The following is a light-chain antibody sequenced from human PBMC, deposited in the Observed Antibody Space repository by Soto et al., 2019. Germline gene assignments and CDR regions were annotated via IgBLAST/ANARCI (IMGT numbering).Light chain of an antibody. Sequence: FVLTQSPGTLSLSPGERVTLSCRASQTITSPYLAWYQQKPGQAPRLLIYGASSRAPGIPDRFSGSGSGTDFSLTISRVEPEDVAVYYCEHYTSSPPVTFGQGTRLEI. CDR3: EHYTSSPPVT. CDR2: GAS. V-gene: IGKV3-20*01. J-gene: IGKJ5*01. CDR1: QTITSPY.